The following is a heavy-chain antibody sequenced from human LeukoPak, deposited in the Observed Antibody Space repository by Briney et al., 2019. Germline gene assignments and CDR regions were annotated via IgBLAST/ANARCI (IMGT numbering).Heavy chain of an antibody. CDR3: ANGGYSCVLRDY. D-gene: IGHD5-18*01. J-gene: IGHJ4*02. V-gene: IGHV3-23*01. Sequence: PGGSLRLSCAASGFTLSSYAMISVRQAPGKGLEGVSAISGSGGSTYYADSVRDRCTISRDKSKKTLYLQMNSVRAEDTAVYYCANGGYSCVLRDYWGQGTLVTVSS. CDR1: GFTLSSYA. CDR2: ISGSGGST.